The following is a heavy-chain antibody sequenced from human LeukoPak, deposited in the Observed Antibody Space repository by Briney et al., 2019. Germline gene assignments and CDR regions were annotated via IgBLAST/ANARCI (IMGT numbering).Heavy chain of an antibody. D-gene: IGHD1-26*01. V-gene: IGHV3-7*01. CDR2: IKPDGSEK. CDR1: GFTLSSNW. CDR3: ARGGSYWERNYYYYYMDV. J-gene: IGHJ6*03. Sequence: GGSLRLSCAASGFTLSSNWMAWVRQAPGKGLEWVANIKPDGSEKYYVDSVKGRFTISRDNAKNSLYLQMNSLRAEDTAVYYCARGGSYWERNYYYYYMDVWGKGTTVTVSS.